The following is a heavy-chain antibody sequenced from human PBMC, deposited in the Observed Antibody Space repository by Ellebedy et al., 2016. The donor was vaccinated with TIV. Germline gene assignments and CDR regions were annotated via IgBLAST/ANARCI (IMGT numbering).Heavy chain of an antibody. CDR3: ARDPADY. CDR2: IRTSGYTK. J-gene: IGHJ4*02. V-gene: IGHV3-48*02. Sequence: PGGSLRLSCAASGFTFSSYNMNWVRHAPGKGLEWVSHIRTSGYTKYYAESVKGRFTISRDNAKNSLYLQMNSLRDEDTAVYYCARDPADYWGQGTLVTVSS. CDR1: GFTFSSYN.